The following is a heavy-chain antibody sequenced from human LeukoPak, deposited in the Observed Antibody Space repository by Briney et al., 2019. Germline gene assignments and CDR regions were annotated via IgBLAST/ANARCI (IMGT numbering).Heavy chain of an antibody. D-gene: IGHD2-15*01. CDR3: ARVDCSGGSCYPGAALYYYGMDV. J-gene: IGHJ6*02. Sequence: ASVKVSCKASGGTFSSYAISWVRQAPGQGLEWMGRIIPILGVANYAQKFQGRVTITADKSTSTAYMELSSLRSEDTAVYYCARVDCSGGSCYPGAALYYYGMDVWGQGTTVTVSS. CDR1: GGTFSSYA. V-gene: IGHV1-69*04. CDR2: IIPILGVA.